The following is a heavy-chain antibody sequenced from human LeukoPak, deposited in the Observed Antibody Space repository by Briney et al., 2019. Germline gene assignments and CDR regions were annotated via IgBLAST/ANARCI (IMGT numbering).Heavy chain of an antibody. CDR1: GYTFTGYY. V-gene: IGHV1-2*02. D-gene: IGHD3-22*01. CDR2: INPNSGGT. Sequence: ASVKVSCKASGYTFTGYYMHWVRQAPGQGLEWMGWINPNSGGTNYAQKFQGRVTMTRDTSISTAYMELSRLRSDDTAVYYCARDSAEDHYDSSGYYQSDAFDIWGQGTMVTVSS. J-gene: IGHJ3*02. CDR3: ARDSAEDHYDSSGYYQSDAFDI.